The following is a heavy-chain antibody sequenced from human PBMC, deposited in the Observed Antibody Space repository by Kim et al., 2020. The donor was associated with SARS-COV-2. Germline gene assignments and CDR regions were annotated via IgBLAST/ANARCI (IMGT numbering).Heavy chain of an antibody. CDR3: ARDRYSYGYNWFDP. Sequence: YAPGFTGRFVFSLDTSVSTAYLQISSLKAEDTAVYYCARDRYSYGYNWFDPWGQGTLVTVSS. D-gene: IGHD5-18*01. V-gene: IGHV7-4-1*02. J-gene: IGHJ5*02.